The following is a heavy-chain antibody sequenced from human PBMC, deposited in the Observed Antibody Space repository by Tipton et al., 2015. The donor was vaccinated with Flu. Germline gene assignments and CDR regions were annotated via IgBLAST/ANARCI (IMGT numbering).Heavy chain of an antibody. CDR1: GYTFSSHI. J-gene: IGHJ6*03. CDR3: ARQIYTSGELDYDYYYMDV. CDR2: INPFFGPP. D-gene: IGHD6-25*01. Sequence: QLVQSGAEVKKPGASVKLSCKASGYTFSSHIITWVRQAPGQGLEWMGGINPFFGPPQYAQKFQDRVTITADDSTSTAFMELSGLRSDDTAVYYCARQIYTSGELDYDYYYMDVWGKGTTVTVSS. V-gene: IGHV1-69*13.